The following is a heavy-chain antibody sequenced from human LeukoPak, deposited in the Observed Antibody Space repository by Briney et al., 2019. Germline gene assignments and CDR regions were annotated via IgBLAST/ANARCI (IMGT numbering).Heavy chain of an antibody. V-gene: IGHV4-39*07. CDR3: ARAPYSSSWFDY. CDR1: GGSISSSSYY. J-gene: IGHJ5*01. Sequence: PSETLSLTCTVSGGSISSSSYYWGWIRQPPGKGLEWIGSIYYSGSTNYNPSLKSRVTISVDTSKNQFSLKLSSVTAADTAVYYCARAPYSSSWFDYWGQGTLVTVSS. CDR2: IYYSGST. D-gene: IGHD6-13*01.